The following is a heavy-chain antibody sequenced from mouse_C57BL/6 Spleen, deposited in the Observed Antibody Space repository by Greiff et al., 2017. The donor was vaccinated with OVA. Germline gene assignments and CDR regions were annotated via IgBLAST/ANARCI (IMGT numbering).Heavy chain of an antibody. CDR2: ISDGGSYT. CDR1: GFTFSSYA. Sequence: EVMLVESGGGLVKPGGSLKLSCAASGFTFSSYAMSWVRQTPEKRLEWVATISDGGSYTYYPDNVKGRFTISRDNAKNNLYLQMSHLKSEDTAMYYCARDDSSGFSAYWGQGTLVTVSA. J-gene: IGHJ3*01. CDR3: ARDDSSGFSAY. D-gene: IGHD3-2*02. V-gene: IGHV5-4*01.